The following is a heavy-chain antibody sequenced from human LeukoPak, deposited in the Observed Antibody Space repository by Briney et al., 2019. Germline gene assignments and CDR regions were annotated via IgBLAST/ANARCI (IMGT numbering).Heavy chain of an antibody. V-gene: IGHV3-7*04. Sequence: GGSLRLSCAASGFTFSSYWMSWVRQAPGKGLEWVANIKQDGSEKYYVDSVKGRFTISRDNAKNSLYLQMYSLRGEDTAVYYWARGIDEWLYLNYWGQGALVTVSS. J-gene: IGHJ4*02. CDR3: ARGIDEWLYLNY. D-gene: IGHD3-3*01. CDR1: GFTFSSYW. CDR2: IKQDGSEK.